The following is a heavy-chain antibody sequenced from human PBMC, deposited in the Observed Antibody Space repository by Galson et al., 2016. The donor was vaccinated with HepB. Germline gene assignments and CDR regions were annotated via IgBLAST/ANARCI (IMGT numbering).Heavy chain of an antibody. Sequence: SLRLSCAASGFSFSSYSMNWVRQAPGKGLEWVSSISSSSSSYIYYADSVKGRFTISRDNAKNSLYLQMNSLRAEDTAGYYCARGVGGYYYDSSVYLDAFDIWGQGTMVTVSS. V-gene: IGHV3-21*01. CDR1: GFSFSSYS. CDR2: ISSSSSSYI. CDR3: ARGVGGYYYDSSVYLDAFDI. D-gene: IGHD3-22*01. J-gene: IGHJ3*02.